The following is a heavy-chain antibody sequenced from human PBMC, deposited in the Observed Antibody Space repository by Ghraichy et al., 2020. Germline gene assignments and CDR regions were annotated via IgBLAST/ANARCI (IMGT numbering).Heavy chain of an antibody. Sequence: GGSLRLSCAASGFTFSSYAMSWVRQAPGKGLEWVSAISGSGGSTYYADSVKGRFTISRDNSKNTLYLQMNSLRAEDTAVYYCAKDLHIVVVTAISFDYWGQGTLVTVSS. CDR2: ISGSGGST. CDR1: GFTFSSYA. J-gene: IGHJ4*02. D-gene: IGHD2-21*02. V-gene: IGHV3-23*01. CDR3: AKDLHIVVVTAISFDY.